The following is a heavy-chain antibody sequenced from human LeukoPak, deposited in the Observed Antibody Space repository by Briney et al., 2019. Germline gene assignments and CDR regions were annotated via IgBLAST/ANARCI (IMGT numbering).Heavy chain of an antibody. CDR2: ISYDGSNK. V-gene: IGHV3-30*04. D-gene: IGHD2-21*01. CDR1: GFTFSSYA. CDR3: ARDVVVLAFDI. J-gene: IGHJ3*02. Sequence: GGSLRFSCAASGFTFSSYAMHWVRQALGKGLEWVAVISYDGSNKYYADSVKGRFTISRDNSKNTLYLQMNSLRAEDTAAYYCARDVVVLAFDIWGQGTMVTVSS.